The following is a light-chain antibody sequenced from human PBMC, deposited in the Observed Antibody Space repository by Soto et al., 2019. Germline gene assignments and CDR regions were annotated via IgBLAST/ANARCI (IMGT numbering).Light chain of an antibody. CDR3: QQYNNWPPW. J-gene: IGKJ5*01. CDR1: QSVSSN. V-gene: IGKV3-15*01. Sequence: EIVMTQSPATLSVSPGERATLSCRASQSVSSNLAWYQQKPGQAPRLLIYGASTRATGIPARFSGSGSGTEFTLTISSLQSEDFAVYYCQQYNNWPPWFGQGTRLEIK. CDR2: GAS.